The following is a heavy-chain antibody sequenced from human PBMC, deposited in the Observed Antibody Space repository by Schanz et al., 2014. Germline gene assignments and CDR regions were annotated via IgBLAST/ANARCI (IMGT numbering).Heavy chain of an antibody. D-gene: IGHD2-2*02. J-gene: IGHJ6*03. Sequence: VQLEQSGAEVKKPGSSVKVSCKASGGTFSGFGINWVRQARGQGLEWVGRFIPILDVGNYAQQFQGRVTFTADKSTSTAYMELTSLRSEDTAVYYCAGTYCSSTSCYTGYYYMDVWGKGTTVTVSS. V-gene: IGHV1-69*02. CDR2: FIPILDVG. CDR1: GGTFSGFG. CDR3: AGTYCSSTSCYTGYYYMDV.